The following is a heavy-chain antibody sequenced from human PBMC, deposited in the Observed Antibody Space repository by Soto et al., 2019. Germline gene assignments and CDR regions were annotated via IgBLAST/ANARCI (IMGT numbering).Heavy chain of an antibody. CDR3: ARDNWNGAYYGLDV. CDR2: MSGSGSSI. V-gene: IGHV3-23*01. Sequence: EAQPLESGGGWVQPGESLTLSCVASHFAFNIDAMTWVRQAPAKGLEWVSSMSGSGSSIYYADSVKGRFTITRDKSKKTLYLQMNSLRAEDTAVYWCARDNWNGAYYGLDVWGQGTTVTVS. D-gene: IGHD1-20*01. CDR1: HFAFNIDA. J-gene: IGHJ6*02.